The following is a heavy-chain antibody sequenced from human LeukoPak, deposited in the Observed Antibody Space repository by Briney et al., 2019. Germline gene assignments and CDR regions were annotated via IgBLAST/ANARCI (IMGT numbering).Heavy chain of an antibody. CDR2: INSDGSWT. CDR1: GNYW. Sequence: GGSLRLSCAASGNYWMHWVRQVPGKGLVWVSHINSDGSWTSYADSVKGRFTISKDNAKNTVYLQMNSLRAEDTAVYYCVRTPPTLGYCTETSCPFDHWGQGALVSVSS. CDR3: VRTPPTLGYCTETSCPFDH. D-gene: IGHD2-8*02. J-gene: IGHJ4*02. V-gene: IGHV3-74*01.